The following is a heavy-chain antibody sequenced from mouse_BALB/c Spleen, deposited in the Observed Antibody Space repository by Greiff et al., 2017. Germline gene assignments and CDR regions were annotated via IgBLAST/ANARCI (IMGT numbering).Heavy chain of an antibody. CDR1: GFTFSDYY. J-gene: IGHJ3*01. D-gene: IGHD2-3*01. Sequence: EVKLVESGGGLVKPGGSLKLSCAASGFTFSDYYMYWVRQTPEKRLEWVATISDGGSYTYYPDSVKGRFTISRDNAKNNLYLQMSSLKSEDTAMYYCARDYDGYPAWFAYWGQGTRVTVSA. V-gene: IGHV5-4*02. CDR2: ISDGGSYT. CDR3: ARDYDGYPAWFAY.